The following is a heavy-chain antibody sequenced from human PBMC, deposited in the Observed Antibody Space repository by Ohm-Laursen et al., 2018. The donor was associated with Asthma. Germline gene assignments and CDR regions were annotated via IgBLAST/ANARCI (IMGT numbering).Heavy chain of an antibody. Sequence: SLRLSCTASGFTFSSYWMHWLRQDPGKGLVWVSRIKSDGSSISYADSVKGRFTISRDNAKNSLYLQMNSLRAEDTAVYFCARGPIIVGANWFDPWGQGTLVTVSS. V-gene: IGHV3-74*01. CDR1: GFTFSSYW. CDR3: ARGPIIVGANWFDP. D-gene: IGHD1-26*01. J-gene: IGHJ5*02. CDR2: IKSDGSSI.